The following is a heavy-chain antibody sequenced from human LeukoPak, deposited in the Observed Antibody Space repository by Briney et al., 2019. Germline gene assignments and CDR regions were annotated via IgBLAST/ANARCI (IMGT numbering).Heavy chain of an antibody. CDR2: IYKSGST. Sequence: SETLSLTCTVSGGSISSSSYYWGWIRQPPGKGLEWIGNIYKSGSTYYNPSLKSRVTISVDTSKNQFSLKLSSVTAADTAVYYCARHRSGWLQSSFDSWGQGTLVTVSS. V-gene: IGHV4-39*01. J-gene: IGHJ4*02. CDR3: ARHRSGWLQSSFDS. CDR1: GGSISSSSYY. D-gene: IGHD5-24*01.